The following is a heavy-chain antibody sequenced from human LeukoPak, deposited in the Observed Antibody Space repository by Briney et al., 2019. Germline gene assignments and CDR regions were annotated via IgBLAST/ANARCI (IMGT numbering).Heavy chain of an antibody. Sequence: SETLSLTCTVSGGSISSYYWSWIRQPPGKGQEWIGYIYYSGSTNYNPSLKSRVTISVDTSKNQFSLKLSSVTAADTAVYYCARSSIAVAGNYYFDYWGQGTLVTVSS. CDR2: IYYSGST. V-gene: IGHV4-59*01. J-gene: IGHJ4*02. CDR3: ARSSIAVAGNYYFDY. D-gene: IGHD6-19*01. CDR1: GGSISSYY.